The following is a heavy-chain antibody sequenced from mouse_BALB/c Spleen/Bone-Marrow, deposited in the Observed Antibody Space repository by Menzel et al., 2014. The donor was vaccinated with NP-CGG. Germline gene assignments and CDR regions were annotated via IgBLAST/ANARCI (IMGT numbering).Heavy chain of an antibody. CDR2: IYPGDGDT. J-gene: IGHJ3*01. CDR1: GYTFTSYW. D-gene: IGHD2-4*01. Sequence: QLKESGAELARPGASVKLSCKASGYTFTSYWMQWVKQRPGQGLEWIGAIYPGDGDTRYTQKFKGKATLTADKSSSTAYMQLSSLASEDSAVYYCARGDYETWFAYWGQGTLVTVSA. CDR3: ARGDYETWFAY. V-gene: IGHV1-87*01.